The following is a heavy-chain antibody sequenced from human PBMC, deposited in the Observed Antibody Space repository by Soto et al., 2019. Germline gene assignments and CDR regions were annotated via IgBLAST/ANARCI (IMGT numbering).Heavy chain of an antibody. CDR1: GFTFDDYA. D-gene: IGHD3-22*01. Sequence: SLRLSCAASGFTFDDYAMHWVRQAPGKGLEWVSGISWNSGSIGYADSVKGRFTISRDNAKNSLYLQMNSLRAEDTALYYCAKEYYYDSSGYSDGGAFDIWGQGTMVTVSS. V-gene: IGHV3-9*01. CDR3: AKEYYYDSSGYSDGGAFDI. CDR2: ISWNSGSI. J-gene: IGHJ3*02.